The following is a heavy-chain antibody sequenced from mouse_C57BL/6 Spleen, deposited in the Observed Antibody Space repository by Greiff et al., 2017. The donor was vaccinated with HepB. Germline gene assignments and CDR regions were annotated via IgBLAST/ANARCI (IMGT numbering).Heavy chain of an antibody. J-gene: IGHJ1*03. V-gene: IGHV1-4*01. CDR3: ARYRYFDV. CDR1: GYTFTSYT. CDR2: INPSSGYT. Sequence: VQRVESGAELARPGASVKMSCKASGYTFTSYTMHWVKQRPGQGLEWIGYINPSSGYTKYNQKFKDKATLTADKSSSTAYMQLSSLTSEDSAVYYCARYRYFDVWGTGTTVTVSS.